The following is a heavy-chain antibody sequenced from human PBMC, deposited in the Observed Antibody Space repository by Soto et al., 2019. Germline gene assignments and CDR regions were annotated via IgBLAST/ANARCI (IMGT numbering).Heavy chain of an antibody. Sequence: EVQLVESGGGLVHLGGSRRLSCAASGFTFSSYWMTWVRQAPGKGLEWVANIKHDGSENYYVDSVKGRFTISRDNARNSVFLEMKSLRAEDTAVYSCVRDRSGSYLEGFDYLGQGTLVTVSS. V-gene: IGHV3-7*01. D-gene: IGHD1-26*01. CDR2: IKHDGSEN. J-gene: IGHJ4*02. CDR1: GFTFSSYW. CDR3: VRDRSGSYLEGFDY.